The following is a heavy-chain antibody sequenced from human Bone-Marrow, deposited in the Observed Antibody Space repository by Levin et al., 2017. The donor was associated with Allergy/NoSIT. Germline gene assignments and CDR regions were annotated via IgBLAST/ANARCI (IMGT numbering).Heavy chain of an antibody. D-gene: IGHD3-10*01. CDR2: IIHSGNT. CDR1: SGSFSGYY. Sequence: SETLSLTCAVYSGSFSGYYWSWIRQPPGKGLEWIGDIIHSGNTNYNPPLKSRVTISVDTSKKQFFLKLSSVTVADTAVYYCARRGFTQNWFDPWGQGNLVTVSS. V-gene: IGHV4-34*12. J-gene: IGHJ5*02. CDR3: ARRGFTQNWFDP.